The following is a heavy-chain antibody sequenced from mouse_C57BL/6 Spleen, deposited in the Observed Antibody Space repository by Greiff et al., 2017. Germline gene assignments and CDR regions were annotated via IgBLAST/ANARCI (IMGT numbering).Heavy chain of an antibody. CDR3: AYFYYYAMDH. J-gene: IGHJ4*01. CDR1: GFTIKNTY. Sequence: VQLQQSVAELVRPGPSLSLSCTVSGFTIKNTYMHWVKQRPEQGLEWLGRIDPANGTTKNAPKFQGKYTITADTSSITAYLQLSSLTSEDTAIYYCAYFYYYAMDHWGQGTSVTGAS. V-gene: IGHV14-3*01. CDR2: IDPANGTT.